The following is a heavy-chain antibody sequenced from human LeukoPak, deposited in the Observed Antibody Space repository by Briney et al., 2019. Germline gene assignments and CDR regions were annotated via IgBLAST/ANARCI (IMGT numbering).Heavy chain of an antibody. Sequence: GESLKISCKGSGYSFTSYWIGWVRQMPGQGLEWMGIIYPRDSDTRCSPSFQGQVTISADKSISTAYLQWSSLKASDTAMYYCAKVGTSSSSDYWGQGTLVTVSS. CDR1: GYSFTSYW. V-gene: IGHV5-51*01. CDR2: IYPRDSDT. CDR3: AKVGTSSSSDY. J-gene: IGHJ4*02. D-gene: IGHD6-13*01.